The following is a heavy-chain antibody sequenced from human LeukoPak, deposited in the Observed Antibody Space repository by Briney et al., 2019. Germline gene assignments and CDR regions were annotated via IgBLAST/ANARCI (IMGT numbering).Heavy chain of an antibody. V-gene: IGHV4-34*01. CDR1: GGSFSGYY. Sequence: KPSETLSLTCAVYGGSFSGYYWSWIRQPPGKGLEWIGEINHSGSTNYNPSLKSRVTISVDTSKNQFSLKLSSVTAADTAVYYCARTYYDILTGYYFHYYYMDVWGKGTTVTVSS. D-gene: IGHD3-9*01. CDR3: ARTYYDILTGYYFHYYYMDV. CDR2: INHSGST. J-gene: IGHJ6*03.